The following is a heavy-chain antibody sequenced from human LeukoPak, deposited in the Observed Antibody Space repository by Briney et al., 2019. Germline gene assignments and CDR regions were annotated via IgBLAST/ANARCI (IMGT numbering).Heavy chain of an antibody. V-gene: IGHV3-23*01. D-gene: IGHD5-18*01. J-gene: IGHJ6*03. CDR3: AKGGYSYGPVGYYYYYMDV. CDR2: ISGIVGST. CDR1: GFTFSSYA. Sequence: GGSLRLSCAASGFTFSSYAMSWVRQAPGKGLEWVSAISGIVGSTYYADSVKGRFTISRDNSKNTLYLQMNSLRAEDTAVYYCAKGGYSYGPVGYYYYYMDVWGKGTTVTVSS.